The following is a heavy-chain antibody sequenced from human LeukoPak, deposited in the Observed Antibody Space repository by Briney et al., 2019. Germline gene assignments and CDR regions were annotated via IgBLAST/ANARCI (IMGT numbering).Heavy chain of an antibody. CDR3: ARGTAITGTPERGWFDP. V-gene: IGHV4-34*01. Sequence: SETLSLTCAVYGGSFSGYYWSWIRQPPGKGLEWIGEINHSGSTNYNPSLKSRVTISVDTSKNQFSLKLSSVTAADTAVYYCARGTAITGTPERGWFDPWGQGTLVTVSS. CDR2: INHSGST. D-gene: IGHD1-7*01. J-gene: IGHJ5*02. CDR1: GGSFSGYY.